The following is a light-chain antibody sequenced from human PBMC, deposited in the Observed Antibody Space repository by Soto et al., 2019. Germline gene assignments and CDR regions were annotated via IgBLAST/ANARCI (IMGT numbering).Light chain of an antibody. CDR3: QQYYRPPYT. Sequence: DIVMTQSPDSLAVSLGERATINCKSSQSVLYSSTNKNYLAWYQQKPGQPPKLLIYWASTRESVVPDRFSGSGSGTDFTLTISSLQADDVAVYYCQQYYRPPYTFGQGTKVEIK. J-gene: IGKJ2*01. V-gene: IGKV4-1*01. CDR1: QSVLYSSTNKNY. CDR2: WAS.